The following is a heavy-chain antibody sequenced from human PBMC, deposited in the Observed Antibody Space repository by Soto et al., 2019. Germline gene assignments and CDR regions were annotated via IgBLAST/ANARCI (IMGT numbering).Heavy chain of an antibody. J-gene: IGHJ3*01. V-gene: IGHV1-69*13. CDR1: GGTFSSYA. CDR2: IIPIFGTA. Sequence: SVKVSCKASGGTFSSYAISWVRQAPGQGLEWMGGIIPIFGTANYAQKFQGRVTITADESTSTAYMDLHSLRSEDTAVYYCAAASGTGWYWNAFDFWGQGTKVTVS. CDR3: AAASGTGWYWNAFDF. D-gene: IGHD1-1*01.